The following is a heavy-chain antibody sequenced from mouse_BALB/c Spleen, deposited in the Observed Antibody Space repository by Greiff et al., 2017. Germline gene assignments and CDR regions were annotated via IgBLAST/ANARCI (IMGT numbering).Heavy chain of an antibody. V-gene: IGHV2-9*02. CDR2: IWAGGST. Sequence: VQGVESGPGLVAPSQSLSITCTVSGFSLTSYGVHWVRQPPGKGLEWLGVIWAGGSTNYNSALMSRLSISKDNSKSQVFLKMNSLQTDDTAMYYCASVYGTPFAYWGQGTLVTVSA. CDR3: ASVYGTPFAY. D-gene: IGHD1-1*01. CDR1: GFSLTSYG. J-gene: IGHJ3*01.